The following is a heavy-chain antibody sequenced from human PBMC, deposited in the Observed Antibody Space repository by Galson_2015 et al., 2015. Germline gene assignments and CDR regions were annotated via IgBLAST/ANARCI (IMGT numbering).Heavy chain of an antibody. D-gene: IGHD3-22*01. V-gene: IGHV3-64D*08. CDR2: INKNGAYI. CDR3: VKSDYYYESDRYEGWFDP. CDR1: GFTFSASV. J-gene: IGHJ5*02. Sequence: SLRLSCAASGFTFSASVIHWVRQAPGKGLEYISAINKNGAYIFYSDSVKGRFTISRDDSKNTLFLQMSSLRPEDTAVYYCVKSDYYYESDRYEGWFDPWGQGTLVTVSS.